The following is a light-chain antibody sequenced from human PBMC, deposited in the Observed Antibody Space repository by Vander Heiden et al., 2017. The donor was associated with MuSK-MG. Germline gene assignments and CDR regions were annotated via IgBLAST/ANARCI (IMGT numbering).Light chain of an antibody. CDR1: QSVSSSY. V-gene: IGKV3-20*01. Sequence: SVFTQSPGTLSLSPGERATLSCRASQSVSSSYLAWYQQKPGQAPRLIIYGASSRATGIPDMFSGSGSGTDFTLTISRLEPEDFAVYYCQQYGSSPPITFGQGTRLEIK. CDR2: GAS. CDR3: QQYGSSPPIT. J-gene: IGKJ5*01.